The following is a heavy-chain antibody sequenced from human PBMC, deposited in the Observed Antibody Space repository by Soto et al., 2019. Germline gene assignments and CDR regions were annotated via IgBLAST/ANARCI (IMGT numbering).Heavy chain of an antibody. J-gene: IGHJ3*02. CDR3: ARDRPYYDILTGLGGDAFDI. Sequence: ASVKVSCKASGYTFTSYGISWVRQAPGQGLEWMGWISAYNGNTNYAQKLQGRVTMTTDTSTSTAYMELRSLRSDDTAVYYCARDRPYYDILTGLGGDAFDIWGQGTMVTVSS. CDR1: GYTFTSYG. CDR2: ISAYNGNT. V-gene: IGHV1-18*01. D-gene: IGHD3-9*01.